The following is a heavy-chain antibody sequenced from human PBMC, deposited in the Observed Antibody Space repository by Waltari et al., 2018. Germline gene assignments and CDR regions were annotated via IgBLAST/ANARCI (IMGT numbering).Heavy chain of an antibody. CDR2: INGDGSSI. Sequence: EVQLVESGGGLVQPGGSLRLSCAAPEFTFRDYWMHWVRQAPGSGLVWVSRINGDGSSITYADSVKGRFTISRDNADNTLYLQMTSLRDEDTAIYYCASNGSGSYYNLWGQGTLVTVSS. V-gene: IGHV3-74*01. J-gene: IGHJ4*02. CDR1: EFTFRDYW. CDR3: ASNGSGSYYNL. D-gene: IGHD3-10*01.